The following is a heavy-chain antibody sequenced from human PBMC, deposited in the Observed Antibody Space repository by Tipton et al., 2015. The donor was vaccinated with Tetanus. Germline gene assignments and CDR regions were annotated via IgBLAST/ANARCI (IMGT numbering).Heavy chain of an antibody. CDR2: INPNSGGT. Sequence: QLVQSGSEMKKPGASVKVSCKASGYTFTGYYMHWVRQAPGQGLEWMGWINPNSGGTNYAQKFQGWVTMTRDTSISTAYMELSRLRSDDTAVYYCAREAINSEDRRAFDVWGQGTMVTVSP. V-gene: IGHV1-2*04. CDR3: AREAINSEDRRAFDV. CDR1: GYTFTGYY. J-gene: IGHJ3*01. D-gene: IGHD3-22*01.